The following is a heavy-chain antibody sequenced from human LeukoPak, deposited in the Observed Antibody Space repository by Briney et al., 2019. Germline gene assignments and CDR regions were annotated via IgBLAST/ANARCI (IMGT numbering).Heavy chain of an antibody. CDR2: IYHSGST. D-gene: IGHD2-2*01. V-gene: IGHV4-34*01. CDR3: AKGYCRGNSCYDDRGAFDY. CDR1: GGSFSGYY. Sequence: SETLSLTCAVYGGSFSGYYWSWIRQPPGKGLQWIGSIYHSGSTYYNPSLKSRVTISVDTSKNQFSLKLSSVTAADTAVYYCAKGYCRGNSCYDDRGAFDYWGQGTLVTVSS. J-gene: IGHJ4*02.